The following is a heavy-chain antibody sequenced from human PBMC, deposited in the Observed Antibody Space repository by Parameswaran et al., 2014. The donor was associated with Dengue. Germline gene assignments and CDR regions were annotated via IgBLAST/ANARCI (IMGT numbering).Heavy chain of an antibody. D-gene: IGHD1-26*01. V-gene: IGHV3-66*01. CDR1: GFTVSSNY. J-gene: IGHJ4*02. CDR2: IYSSGNT. CDR3: ARELSYPFDY. Sequence: GGSLRLSCAASGFTVSSNYMSWVRQAPGKGLEWVSVIYSSGNTYYADSVKGRFTISRDNSKNTLYLQMNSLRAEDTAVYYCARELSYPFDYWGQGTLVTVSS.